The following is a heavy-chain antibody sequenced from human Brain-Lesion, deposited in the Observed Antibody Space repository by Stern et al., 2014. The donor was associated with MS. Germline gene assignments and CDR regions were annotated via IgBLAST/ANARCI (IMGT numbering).Heavy chain of an antibody. V-gene: IGHV3-72*01. CDR3: ARGFHSFDS. J-gene: IGHJ4*02. CDR2: SRNKPNSYTT. CDR1: GFTFSDHY. Sequence: VQLVQSGGGLVHPGRSLRLSCAVSGFTFSDHYMDWVRPAPGQGLERVGRSRNKPNSYTTEYAASVKGRFTVSRDDSKNLLYLQMNSLKTDDTAVYYCARGFHSFDSWGQGTLVTVSS.